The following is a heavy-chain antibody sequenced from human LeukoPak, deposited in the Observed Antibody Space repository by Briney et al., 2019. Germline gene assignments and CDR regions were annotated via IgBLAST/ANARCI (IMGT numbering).Heavy chain of an antibody. CDR3: ARGMCSSTSCYLVYYYYYMDV. V-gene: IGHV4-31*03. D-gene: IGHD2-2*01. J-gene: IGHJ6*03. Sequence: PSETLSLTCTVSGGSISSGGYYWSWIRQHPGKGLEWIGYIYYSGSTYYNPSLKSRVTISVDTSKNQFSLKLSSVTAADTAVYYCARGMCSSTSCYLVYYYYYMDVWGKGTTVTVSS. CDR2: IYYSGST. CDR1: GGSISSGGYY.